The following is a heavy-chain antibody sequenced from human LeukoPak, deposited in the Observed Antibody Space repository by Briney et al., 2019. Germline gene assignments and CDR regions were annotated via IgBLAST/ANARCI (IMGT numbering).Heavy chain of an antibody. Sequence: PSETLSLTCTVSGGSISSYYWSWIRQPPGKGLEWIGYIYYSGSTNYNPSLKGRVTISVDTSKNHFSLRVATLNAAEPAVYYCARRPIVGRTGFYFDPWGPGTLVTVSS. J-gene: IGHJ5*02. D-gene: IGHD1-26*01. CDR3: ARRPIVGRTGFYFDP. V-gene: IGHV4-59*08. CDR1: GGSISSYY. CDR2: IYYSGST.